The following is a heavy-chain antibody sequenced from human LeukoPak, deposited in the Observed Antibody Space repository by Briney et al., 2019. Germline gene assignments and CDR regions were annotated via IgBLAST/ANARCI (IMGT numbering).Heavy chain of an antibody. D-gene: IGHD6-6*01. CDR1: GYTFTGYY. J-gene: IGHJ5*02. Sequence: ASVKVSCKASGYTFTGYYMHWVRQAPGQGLEWMGWINPNSGGTNYAQKFQGRVTMTRDTSISTAYMVLSRLRSDDTAVYYCARDGEYSSSSSDNWFDPWGQGTLVTVSS. V-gene: IGHV1-2*02. CDR2: INPNSGGT. CDR3: ARDGEYSSSSSDNWFDP.